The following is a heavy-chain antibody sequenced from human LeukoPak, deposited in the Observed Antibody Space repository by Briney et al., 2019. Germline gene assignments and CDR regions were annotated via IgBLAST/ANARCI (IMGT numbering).Heavy chain of an antibody. J-gene: IGHJ3*02. CDR2: ISSSSSYI. Sequence: KPGGSLRLSCAASGFTFSSYSMNWVRQAPGKGLEWVSSISSSSSYIYYADSVKGRFTISRDNAKNTLYLQMNSLRAEDTAVYYCAREGETAFDIWGQGTMVTVSS. CDR3: AREGETAFDI. V-gene: IGHV3-21*01. D-gene: IGHD3-10*01. CDR1: GFTFSSYS.